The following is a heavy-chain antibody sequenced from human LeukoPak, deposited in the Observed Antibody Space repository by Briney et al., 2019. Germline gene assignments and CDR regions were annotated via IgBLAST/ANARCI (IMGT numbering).Heavy chain of an antibody. V-gene: IGHV3-74*01. Sequence: GGSLRLSCAASGYTFSSYWMHWVRQAPGKGLVWVSRINSDGSSTSYADSVKGRFTISRDNAKNTLYLQMNSLRAEDTAVYYCARGPYDYGDYVSDYWGQGTLVTVSS. CDR2: INSDGSST. CDR3: ARGPYDYGDYVSDY. J-gene: IGHJ4*02. CDR1: GYTFSSYW. D-gene: IGHD4-17*01.